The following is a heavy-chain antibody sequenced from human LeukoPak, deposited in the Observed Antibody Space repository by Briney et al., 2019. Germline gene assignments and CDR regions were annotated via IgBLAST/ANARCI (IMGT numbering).Heavy chain of an antibody. D-gene: IGHD3-16*02. Sequence: ASVKVSCKTSGYTFTRYYMQWVRQAPGHGLEWMGIINPISGATDYAQKFQGRVTMTRDTSTSSVYMELSSLRSEDTAMYYCARLPYRDGVAQDYWGQGTLVTVSP. CDR2: INPISGAT. V-gene: IGHV1-46*01. CDR1: GYTFTRYY. J-gene: IGHJ4*02. CDR3: ARLPYRDGVAQDY.